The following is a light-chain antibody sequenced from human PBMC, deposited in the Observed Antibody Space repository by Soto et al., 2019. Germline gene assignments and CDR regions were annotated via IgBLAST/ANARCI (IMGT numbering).Light chain of an antibody. J-gene: IGKJ5*01. V-gene: IGKV1-33*01. Sequence: DIQMTQSPSSLSASVGDRVTITCQARQNINNYLNWYQQKPGRAPKLLIYDASNLEAGVPSRVRGSGSGTDFTFTISRLQPADIATYYCQQYENLPTFGQGTRLEIK. CDR3: QQYENLPT. CDR1: QNINNY. CDR2: DAS.